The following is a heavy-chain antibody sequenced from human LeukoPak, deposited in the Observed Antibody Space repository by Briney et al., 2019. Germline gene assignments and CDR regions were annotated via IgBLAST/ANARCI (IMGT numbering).Heavy chain of an antibody. CDR1: GFTFSSYA. Sequence: PGGSLRLSCAVSGFTFSSYAMHWVRQAPGKGLEWVAVISYDGSNKYYADSVKGRFTNSRDNAKNTLYLQMNSLRAEDTAVYYCARAGARSYYYYYLDVWGKGTTVTVSS. J-gene: IGHJ6*03. CDR2: ISYDGSNK. V-gene: IGHV3-30-3*01. CDR3: ARAGARSYYYYYLDV. D-gene: IGHD1-26*01.